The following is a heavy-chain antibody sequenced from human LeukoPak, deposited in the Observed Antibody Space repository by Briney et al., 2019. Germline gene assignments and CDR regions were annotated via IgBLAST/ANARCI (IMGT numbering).Heavy chain of an antibody. CDR1: GFTFSSYA. CDR2: ISGSGGST. CDR3: AKAPISVVIGIYFDY. D-gene: IGHD3-22*01. J-gene: IGHJ4*02. Sequence: GGSLRLSCAASGFTFSSYAMSWVRQAPGKGLEWVSAISGSGGSTYYADSVKGRFTISRDNSKNTLYLQMNSLRAEDTAVYYCAKAPISVVIGIYFDYWGQGTLVTVSS. V-gene: IGHV3-23*01.